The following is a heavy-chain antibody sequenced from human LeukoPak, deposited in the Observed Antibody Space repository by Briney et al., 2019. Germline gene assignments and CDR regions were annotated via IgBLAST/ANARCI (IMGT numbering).Heavy chain of an antibody. D-gene: IGHD6-6*01. CDR1: GGSISSYS. CDR2: IYYSGST. J-gene: IGHJ4*02. Sequence: SETLSLTCTVSGGSISSYSWSWIRQPPGKGLEWIGYIYYSGSTNYNPSLKSRVTISVDTSKSQFSLRLSSVTAADTAVYYCARGTWSSSIDYWGQGTLVTVSS. V-gene: IGHV4-59*08. CDR3: ARGTWSSSIDY.